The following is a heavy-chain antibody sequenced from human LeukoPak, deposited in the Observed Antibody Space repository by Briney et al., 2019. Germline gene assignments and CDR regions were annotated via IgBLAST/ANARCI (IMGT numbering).Heavy chain of an antibody. CDR1: GFTFSGYS. CDR3: ARERGENYYDSSGYYPGGAFDI. D-gene: IGHD3-22*01. CDR2: ISGSGSAT. Sequence: PGGSLRLSCAASGFTFSGYSMTWVRQAPGKGLEWVSYISGSGSATSYADSVKGRFTISRDNSKNTLYLQMNSLRAEDTAVYYCARERGENYYDSSGYYPGGAFDIWGQGTMVTVSS. J-gene: IGHJ3*02. V-gene: IGHV3-48*01.